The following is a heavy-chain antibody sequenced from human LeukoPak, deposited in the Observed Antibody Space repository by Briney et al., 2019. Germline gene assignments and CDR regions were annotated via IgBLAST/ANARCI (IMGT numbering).Heavy chain of an antibody. CDR1: GGTFSDYV. V-gene: IGHV1-69*06. J-gene: IGHJ5*02. CDR2: ILPFFGKA. D-gene: IGHD6-13*01. Sequence: SVKVSCKVSGGTFSDYVLTWVRKAPGQGLQWMGGILPFFGKAVHAQKLQGRVTITADKSTSTAYMELSSLRSEDTAVYYCARDMGRIAAAGTGWFDPWGQGTLVTVSS. CDR3: ARDMGRIAAAGTGWFDP.